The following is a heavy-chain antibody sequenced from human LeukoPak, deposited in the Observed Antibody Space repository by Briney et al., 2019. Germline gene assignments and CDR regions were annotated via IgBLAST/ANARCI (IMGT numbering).Heavy chain of an antibody. Sequence: PGGSLRLSCAASGFTFSSYAMNWVRQAPGKGLEWVSYISISGTNMLYADSVKGRFTISRDNSRTSLYLQMSCVRAEDTAVYYCARGGGSAYHYNAFDIWGLGTMVTVSS. V-gene: IGHV3-21*05. CDR2: ISISGTNM. D-gene: IGHD3-22*01. CDR3: ARGGGSAYHYNAFDI. CDR1: GFTFSSYA. J-gene: IGHJ3*02.